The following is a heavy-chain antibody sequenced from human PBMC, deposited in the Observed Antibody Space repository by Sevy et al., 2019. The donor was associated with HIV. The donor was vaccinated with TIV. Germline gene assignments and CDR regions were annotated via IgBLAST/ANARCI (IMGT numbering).Heavy chain of an antibody. V-gene: IGHV3-30-3*01. D-gene: IGHD3-16*01. CDR1: GFDFFNVW. J-gene: IGHJ6*02. CDR3: ARPRANYVDHYCFYAMDV. Sequence: GGSLRLSCSASGFDFFNVWMTWVRQAPGKGLEWVALISYDGSDTYYANSVKGRFTVSRDNFKNTQFLQMNSLTTEDTAVYYCARPRANYVDHYCFYAMDVWGQGTTVTVSS. CDR2: ISYDGSDT.